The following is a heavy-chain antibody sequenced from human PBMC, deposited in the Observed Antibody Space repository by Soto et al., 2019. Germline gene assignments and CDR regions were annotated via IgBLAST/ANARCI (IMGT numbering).Heavy chain of an antibody. J-gene: IGHJ4*02. CDR3: ARAPPRYDSSGYDY. Sequence: ASVKVSCKASGYTFTGYYMHWVRQAPGQGLEWMGWINPNSGGTNYAQKFQGRVTMIRDTSISTAYMELSRLRSDDTAVYYCARAPPRYDSSGYDYWGQGTLVTVSS. CDR2: INPNSGGT. CDR1: GYTFTGYY. D-gene: IGHD3-22*01. V-gene: IGHV1-2*02.